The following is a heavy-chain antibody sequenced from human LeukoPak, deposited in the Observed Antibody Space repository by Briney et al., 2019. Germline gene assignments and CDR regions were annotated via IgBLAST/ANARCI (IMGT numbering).Heavy chain of an antibody. CDR3: ARRLVVPAAMGYYYGMDV. V-gene: IGHV3-21*01. J-gene: IGHJ6*02. Sequence: GVSLRLSCAASGFTFSSYSMNWVRQAPGKGLEWVSSISSSSSYIYYADSVKGRFTISRDNAKNSLYLQMNSLRAEDTAVYYCARRLVVPAAMGYYYGMDVWGQGTTVTVSS. CDR1: GFTFSSYS. CDR2: ISSSSSYI. D-gene: IGHD2-2*01.